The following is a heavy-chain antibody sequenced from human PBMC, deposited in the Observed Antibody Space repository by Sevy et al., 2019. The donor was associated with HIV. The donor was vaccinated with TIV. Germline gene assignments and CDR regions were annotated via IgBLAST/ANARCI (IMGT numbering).Heavy chain of an antibody. J-gene: IGHJ4*02. CDR3: ARGSRGTFRS. V-gene: IGHV3-74*01. CDR1: GFTFTSDY. CDR2: INTDGKII. D-gene: IGHD1-26*01. Sequence: GGSLRLSCAASGFTFTSDYMHWVRQPPGKGLVWVSHINTDGKIIRYADSVKGRFTTSRDNAKNTLYLQMNSLRAEDTAVYYCARGSRGTFRSWGQRTLVTVSS.